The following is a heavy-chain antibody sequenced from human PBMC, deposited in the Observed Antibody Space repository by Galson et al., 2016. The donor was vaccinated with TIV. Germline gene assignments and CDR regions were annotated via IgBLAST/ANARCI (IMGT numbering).Heavy chain of an antibody. Sequence: SLRLSCAASGFTFSSFSMNWVRQAPGKGLEWVSSISSSGTYIYYTDSVKGRFSISRDNAKNSLYLQMNSLRAEDMAVYYCARDPDPYVGAKPFDSWGRGTLVTVSS. V-gene: IGHV3-21*01. J-gene: IGHJ2*01. CDR3: ARDPDPYVGAKPFDS. CDR1: GFTFSSFS. D-gene: IGHD1-26*01. CDR2: ISSSGTYI.